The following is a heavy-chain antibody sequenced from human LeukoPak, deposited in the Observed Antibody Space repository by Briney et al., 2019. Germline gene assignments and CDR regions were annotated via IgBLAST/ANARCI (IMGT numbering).Heavy chain of an antibody. CDR2: ISCDGSNK. CDR1: GFTFSSYA. CDR3: ASGPYCSNGVCFGSTWFDP. V-gene: IGHV3-30-3*01. Sequence: GGSLRLSCAASGFTFSSYAMHWVRQAPGKRLEWVAVISCDGSNKYYADSVKGRFTISRDNSQNTLYLQMNSLRAEDTAVYYCASGPYCSNGVCFGSTWFDPWGQGTLVTVSS. J-gene: IGHJ5*02. D-gene: IGHD2-8*01.